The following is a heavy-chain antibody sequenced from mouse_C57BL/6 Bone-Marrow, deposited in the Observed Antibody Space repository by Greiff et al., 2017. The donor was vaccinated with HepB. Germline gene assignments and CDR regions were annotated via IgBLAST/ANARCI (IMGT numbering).Heavy chain of an antibody. D-gene: IGHD1-1*01. CDR1: GYTFTSYW. V-gene: IGHV1-55*01. Sequence: QVQLQQPGAELVKPGASVKMSCKASGYTFTSYWITWVKQRPGQGLEWIGDIYPGSGSTNYNEKFKSKATLTVDTSSSTAYMQLSSLTSEDSAVYYCARCYGSRGGYAMDYWGQGTSVTVSS. CDR3: ARCYGSRGGYAMDY. CDR2: IYPGSGST. J-gene: IGHJ4*01.